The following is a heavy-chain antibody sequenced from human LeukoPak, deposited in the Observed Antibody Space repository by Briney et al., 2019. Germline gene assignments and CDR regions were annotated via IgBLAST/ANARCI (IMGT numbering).Heavy chain of an antibody. Sequence: ASVKVSCKASGGTFSSYAISWVRQAPGQGLEWMGIINPSGGSTSYAQKFQGRVTMTRDMSTSTVYMELSSLRSEDTAVYYCARTGLYYYYMDVWGKGTTVTVSS. CDR2: INPSGGST. V-gene: IGHV1-46*01. CDR3: ARTGLYYYYMDV. J-gene: IGHJ6*03. CDR1: GGTFSSYA.